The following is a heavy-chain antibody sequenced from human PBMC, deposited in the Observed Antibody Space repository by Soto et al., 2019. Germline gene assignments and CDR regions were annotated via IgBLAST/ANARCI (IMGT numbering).Heavy chain of an antibody. CDR2: ISSSSSYI. CDR3: ARASPDSSGSYYGDAFDI. D-gene: IGHD1-26*01. Sequence: CGSLSLSCAASGFTFSSYSMNWVRQAPGEGLEWVSSISSSSSYIYYADSVKGRFTISRDNAKNSLYLQMNSLRAEDTAVYYCARASPDSSGSYYGDAFDIWGQGTMVTVSS. J-gene: IGHJ3*02. CDR1: GFTFSSYS. V-gene: IGHV3-21*01.